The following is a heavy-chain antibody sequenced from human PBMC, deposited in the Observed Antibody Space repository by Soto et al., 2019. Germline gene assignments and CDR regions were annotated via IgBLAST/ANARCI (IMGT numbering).Heavy chain of an antibody. J-gene: IGHJ5*02. V-gene: IGHV3-7*04. CDR2: IKPDGSEK. D-gene: IGHD3-10*01. CDR3: ARDGNYGSA. Sequence: EVQLVDSGGGLVQPGGSLRLTCAASGFSFSTYWISWVRQAPGKGLEWVAIIKPDGSEKSYVDSVKGRFTISRDNAENSLFLQMNSLRDADTAVYSCARDGNYGSAWGQGTLVTVSS. CDR1: GFSFSTYW.